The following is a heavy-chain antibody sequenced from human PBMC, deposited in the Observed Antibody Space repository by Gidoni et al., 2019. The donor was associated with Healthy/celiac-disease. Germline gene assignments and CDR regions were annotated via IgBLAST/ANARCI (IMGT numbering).Heavy chain of an antibody. CDR1: GFTFSNAW. J-gene: IGHJ4*02. CDR3: TTDLDQWLVRDY. V-gene: IGHV3-15*01. D-gene: IGHD6-19*01. Sequence: EVQLVESGGGLVKPGGSRRLSCAASGFTFSNAWMSWVRQAPGKGLEWVGRIKTKTDGGTTDYAAPVKGRFTISRDDSKNTLYLQTNSLKTEDTAIYYCTTDLDQWLVRDYWGQGTLVTVSS. CDR2: IKTKTDGGTT.